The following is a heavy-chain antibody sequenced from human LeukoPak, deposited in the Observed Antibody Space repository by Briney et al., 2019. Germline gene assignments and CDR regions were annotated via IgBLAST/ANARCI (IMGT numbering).Heavy chain of an antibody. D-gene: IGHD3-22*01. V-gene: IGHV3-74*01. CDR1: GLTLSNYW. CDR2: MNSDGSGT. J-gene: IGHJ6*02. CDR3: ARDRGGYYVPGGMDV. Sequence: GGSLRLSCAASGLTLSNYWMHWVRQAPGKGLVWVSRMNSDGSGTSYADSVKGRFTISRDNAKNSLYLQMNSLRAEDTAVYYCARDRGGYYVPGGMDVWGQGTTVTVSS.